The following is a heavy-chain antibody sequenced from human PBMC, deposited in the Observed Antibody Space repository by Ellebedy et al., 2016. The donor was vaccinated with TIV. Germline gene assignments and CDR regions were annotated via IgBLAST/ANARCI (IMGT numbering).Heavy chain of an antibody. CDR2: IYYSGST. Sequence: SETLSLTXTVSGGSISSGGYYWSWFRQHPGKGLEWIGYIYYSGSTYYNPSLKSRVTISVDTSKNQFSLKLSSVTAADTAVYYCARGLDSSGSDDAFDIWGQGTMVTVSS. V-gene: IGHV4-31*03. CDR3: ARGLDSSGSDDAFDI. CDR1: GGSISSGGYY. J-gene: IGHJ3*02. D-gene: IGHD3-22*01.